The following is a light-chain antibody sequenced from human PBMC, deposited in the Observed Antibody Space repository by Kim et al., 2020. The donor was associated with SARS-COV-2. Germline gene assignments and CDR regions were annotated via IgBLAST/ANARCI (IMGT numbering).Light chain of an antibody. CDR1: QSVSNTY. Sequence: EIVLTQSPGTLSLSPGERATLSCRASQSVSNTYLAWYQQKPGQAPRLLIHGASSRATGIPDRFIGSGSGTDFTLTISRLEPEDVAVYYCQHFGRSLYTFGQGTKLEI. V-gene: IGKV3-20*01. CDR3: QHFGRSLYT. J-gene: IGKJ2*01. CDR2: GAS.